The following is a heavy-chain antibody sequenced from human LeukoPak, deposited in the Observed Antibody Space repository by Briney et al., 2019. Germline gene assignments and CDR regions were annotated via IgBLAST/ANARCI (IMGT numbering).Heavy chain of an antibody. D-gene: IGHD3-22*01. CDR3: AKVAPNLHSGYYRLGAFDI. CDR2: ISAYNGNT. Sequence: ASVKVSCKASGYTFTSYDISWVRQAPGQGLELMGWISAYNGNTNYAQKLQGRVTMTTDTSTSTAYMELRSLRSDDTALYYCAKVAPNLHSGYYRLGAFDIWGQGTMVTVSS. V-gene: IGHV1-18*01. J-gene: IGHJ3*02. CDR1: GYTFTSYD.